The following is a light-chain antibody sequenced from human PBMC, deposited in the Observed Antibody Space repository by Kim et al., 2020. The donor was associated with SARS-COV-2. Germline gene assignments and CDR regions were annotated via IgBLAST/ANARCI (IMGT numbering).Light chain of an antibody. Sequence: EIVMTQSPATLSVSPGEGATLSCRASQSVSSNLAWYQQKAGQAPRLLIYGASTRATGIPDRFGGSGSGTEFTLTISSLQSEDFAVYFCQQYDDWPLTFGGGTKVDIK. CDR2: GAS. CDR1: QSVSSN. CDR3: QQYDDWPLT. V-gene: IGKV3-15*01. J-gene: IGKJ4*01.